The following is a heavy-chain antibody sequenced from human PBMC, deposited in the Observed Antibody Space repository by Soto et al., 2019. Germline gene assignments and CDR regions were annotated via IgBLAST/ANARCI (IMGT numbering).Heavy chain of an antibody. J-gene: IGHJ6*02. CDR3: ARQMRGATISIYYYGMDV. Sequence: QVQLQESGPGLVKPSETLSLTCTVSGGSISSYYWSWIRQPPGKGLEWIGYIYYSGSTNYNPSLKSRVTISVDTSKNQFSLKLSSVTAADTAVYDGARQMRGATISIYYYGMDVWGQGTTVTVSS. CDR1: GGSISSYY. D-gene: IGHD5-12*01. V-gene: IGHV4-59*01. CDR2: IYYSGST.